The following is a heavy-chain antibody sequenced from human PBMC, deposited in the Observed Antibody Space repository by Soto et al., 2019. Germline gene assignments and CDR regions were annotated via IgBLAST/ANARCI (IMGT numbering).Heavy chain of an antibody. V-gene: IGHV3-33*01. CDR3: ARGPPDYYRSGTYEDRLAIVATPVDY. CDR1: GFTFSSYG. D-gene: IGHD3-10*01. J-gene: IGHJ4*02. Sequence: GGSLRLSCAASGFTFSSYGMHWVRQAPGKGLEWVAVIWYDGSNMYYADSVKGRFTISRDNTKSTLFLQMNSLRAEDTAVYYCARGPPDYYRSGTYEDRLAIVATPVDYWGQGTLVTVSS. CDR2: IWYDGSNM.